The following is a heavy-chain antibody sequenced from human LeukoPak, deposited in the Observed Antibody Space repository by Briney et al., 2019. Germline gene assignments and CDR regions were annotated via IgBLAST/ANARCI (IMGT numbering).Heavy chain of an antibody. CDR1: GASITSGGHY. V-gene: IGHV4-31*03. CDR3: ATKPGYCSGGSCYSQNGNWFDP. D-gene: IGHD2-15*01. CDR2: LYYTGSS. J-gene: IGHJ5*02. Sequence: PSETLSLTCTVSGASITSGGHYWSWIRQHPQRGLEWIGYLYYTGSSFYNPSLKSRVTISVDTSENQFSLNLNSVTAADTAVYYCATKPGYCSGGSCYSQNGNWFDPWGQGTLVTVSS.